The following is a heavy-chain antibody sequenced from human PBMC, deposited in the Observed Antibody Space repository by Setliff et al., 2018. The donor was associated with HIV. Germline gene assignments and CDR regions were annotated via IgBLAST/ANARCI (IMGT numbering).Heavy chain of an antibody. CDR1: GGSLSGYH. CDR2: INHSGST. CDR3: ARSGGYDRSGYYPFDY. D-gene: IGHD3-22*01. J-gene: IGHJ4*02. V-gene: IGHV4-34*01. Sequence: PSETLSLTCAVYGGSLSGYHWSWIRQSPEKGLEWIGEINHSGSTNYNPSLKSRVTMSVDTSKNQFSLKLSSVTAADTAVYYCARSGGYDRSGYYPFDYWGQGTPVTSPQ.